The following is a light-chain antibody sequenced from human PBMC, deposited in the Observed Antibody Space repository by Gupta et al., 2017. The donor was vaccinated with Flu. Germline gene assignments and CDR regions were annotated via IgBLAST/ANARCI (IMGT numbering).Light chain of an antibody. J-gene: IGLJ1*01. CDR2: DND. CDR3: EEWDNSRGACV. V-gene: IGLV1-51*01. CDR1: SSNIGNNH. Sequence: QSVLTQPPSVSAAPGRMVTISSSGGSSNIGNNHVSWYQQLPGTAPKLLIYDNDKRPSGIPDRFSGSKSGTSATLTINGVQTGDEAEYYCEEWDNSRGACVFGGGTKITVL.